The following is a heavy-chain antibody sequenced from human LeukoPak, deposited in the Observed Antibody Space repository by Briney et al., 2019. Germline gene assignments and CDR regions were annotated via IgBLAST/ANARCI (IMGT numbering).Heavy chain of an antibody. D-gene: IGHD3-22*01. CDR2: IYTSGST. V-gene: IGHV4-61*02. CDR1: GGSISSGSYY. CDR3: ARAPTISGYYENWFDP. J-gene: IGHJ5*02. Sequence: SQTLSLTCTVSGGSISSGSYYWSWIRQPAGKGLEWIGRIYTSGSTNYNPSLKSRVTISVDTSKNQFSLKLSSVTAADTAVYYCARAPTISGYYENWFDPWGQGTLVTVSS.